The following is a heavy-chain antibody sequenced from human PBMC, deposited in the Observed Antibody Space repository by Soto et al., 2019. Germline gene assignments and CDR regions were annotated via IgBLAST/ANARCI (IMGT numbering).Heavy chain of an antibody. CDR3: ARDKGRGYYDILTGYFPDY. CDR2: ISAYNGNT. CDR1: GYTFTIYG. V-gene: IGHV1-18*01. Sequence: QVQLVQAGAEVKKPGASVKVSCKASGYTFTIYGIRWVRQAPGQGLEWMGWISAYNGNTNYAQKLQGRVTMTTDTSTSTAYMELRILRSDDTAVYYCARDKGRGYYDILTGYFPDYWGQGTLVTVSS. D-gene: IGHD3-9*01. J-gene: IGHJ4*02.